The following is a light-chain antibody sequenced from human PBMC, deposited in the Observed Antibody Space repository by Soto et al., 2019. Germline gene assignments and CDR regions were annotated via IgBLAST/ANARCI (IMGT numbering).Light chain of an antibody. V-gene: IGLV2-14*01. Sequence: QSALTQPASVSGSPGQWITISCTGTSSDVGACNCVSWYQEHPGKAPKLMIYEVNNRPSGVSNRFSGSKSGNTASLTISGLQAEDEADYYCSSFTTTRTYVFGTGTKVTVL. CDR1: SSDVGACNC. J-gene: IGLJ1*01. CDR3: SSFTTTRTYV. CDR2: EVN.